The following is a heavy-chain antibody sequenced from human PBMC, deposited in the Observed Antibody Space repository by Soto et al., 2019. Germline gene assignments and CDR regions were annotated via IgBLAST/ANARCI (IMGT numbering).Heavy chain of an antibody. J-gene: IGHJ5*02. Sequence: LSLTCGVSGGSISSINWWTWVRQTPGKGLEWIGEIYYSGNTNYNPSHTSRVTMSIDKSKNQFFLNLTSVTAADTAVYYCARSSGVSATNWFDAWGQGTLVTVSS. CDR2: IYYSGNT. CDR3: ARSSGVSATNWFDA. V-gene: IGHV4-4*02. D-gene: IGHD3-10*01. CDR1: GGSISSINW.